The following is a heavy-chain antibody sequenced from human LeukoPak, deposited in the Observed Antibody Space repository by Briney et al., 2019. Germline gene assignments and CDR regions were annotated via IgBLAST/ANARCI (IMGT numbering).Heavy chain of an antibody. CDR2: VNPNSGDT. J-gene: IGHJ4*02. D-gene: IGHD3-3*01. CDR3: ARGPLYFDFWSGYQY. Sequence: ASVKVSCKASGYTFIGYYIHWVRQAPGQGLEWMGWVNPNSGDTNYAQKFQGRVTMTRDTSISTAYMELGRLTSDDTALYYCARGPLYFDFWSGYQYWGQGSLVTVSS. V-gene: IGHV1-2*02. CDR1: GYTFIGYY.